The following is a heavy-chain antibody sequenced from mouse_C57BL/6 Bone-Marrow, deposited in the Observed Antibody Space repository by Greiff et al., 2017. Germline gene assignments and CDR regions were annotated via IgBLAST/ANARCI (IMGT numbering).Heavy chain of an antibody. J-gene: IGHJ1*03. CDR1: GYTFTSYW. D-gene: IGHD1-1*01. CDR3: AAIPDYYYGSLWYFDV. Sequence: QVQLQQPGAELVKPGASVKLSCKASGYTFTSYWMHWVKQRPGQGLEWIGMIHPNSGSTNYNEKFKSKATLTVDKSSSTAYMQLSSLTSEDSAVYYCAAIPDYYYGSLWYFDVWGTGTTVTVSS. V-gene: IGHV1-64*01. CDR2: IHPNSGST.